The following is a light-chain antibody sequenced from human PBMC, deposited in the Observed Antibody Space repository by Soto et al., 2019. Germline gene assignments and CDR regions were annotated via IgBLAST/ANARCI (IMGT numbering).Light chain of an antibody. CDR3: QQYYSTPIN. Sequence: DIVMTQSPDSLAVSLGERATINCKSSQRVLYSSNNKNYLAWYQQKSGQPPKLIIYWASTRESGVPDRFSGSGSSTDFTLTISSLQAEDVAVYYCQQYYSTPINFGQGTRLEIK. J-gene: IGKJ5*01. V-gene: IGKV4-1*01. CDR1: QRVLYSSNNKNY. CDR2: WAS.